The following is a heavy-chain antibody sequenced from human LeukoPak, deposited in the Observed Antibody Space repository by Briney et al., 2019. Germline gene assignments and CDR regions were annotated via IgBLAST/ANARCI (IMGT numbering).Heavy chain of an antibody. Sequence: GGSLRLSCAGPGFSFNNYLMHWVRQAPGKGLVWVSRINTDGSHSMYADSVKGRFSISRDNTKNTLYLQMDSLRAEDTAVYYCTRDLNGDPYYYLDVWGKGTTVTVSS. D-gene: IGHD4-17*01. CDR2: INTDGSHS. V-gene: IGHV3-74*03. J-gene: IGHJ6*03. CDR1: GFSFNNYL. CDR3: TRDLNGDPYYYLDV.